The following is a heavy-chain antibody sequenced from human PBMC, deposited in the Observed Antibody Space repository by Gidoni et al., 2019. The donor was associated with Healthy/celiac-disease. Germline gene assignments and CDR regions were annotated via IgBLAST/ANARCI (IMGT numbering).Heavy chain of an antibody. V-gene: IGHV3-74*01. CDR1: GFIFRSYW. CDR2: INIDGSGT. J-gene: IGHJ4*02. Sequence: ELPLVESGGGLVQPGGSLRLSCAASGFIFRSYWRHWVRQAPGKGLVWVSRINIDGSGTTDADSVKGRFTISRDTAKNTLYLRMNSLGAEDTAVYYCVREAGYCSGDSCMFYFDYWGQGALVTVSS. D-gene: IGHD2-15*01. CDR3: VREAGYCSGDSCMFYFDY.